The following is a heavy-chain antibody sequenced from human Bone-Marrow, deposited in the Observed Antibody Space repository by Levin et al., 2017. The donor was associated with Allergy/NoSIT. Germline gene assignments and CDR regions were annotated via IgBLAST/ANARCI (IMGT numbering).Heavy chain of an antibody. CDR3: ARLSDSAINMPFDF. CDR2: IYPGDSDT. Sequence: GASVKVSCKGSGYGFHKYWIAWVRQPPDKGLEWMGIIYPGDSDTRVRPSFQGQVSFSADKSINTAYLQWSDLKASDSANYYCARLSDSAINMPFDFWGQGTLVTVSS. CDR1: GYGFHKYW. J-gene: IGHJ4*02. D-gene: IGHD2-2*01. V-gene: IGHV5-51*01.